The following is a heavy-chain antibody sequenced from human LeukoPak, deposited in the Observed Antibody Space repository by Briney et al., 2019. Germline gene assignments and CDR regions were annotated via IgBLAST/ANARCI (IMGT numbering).Heavy chain of an antibody. D-gene: IGHD1-14*01. CDR1: GFAFSSYV. V-gene: IGHV3-23*01. CDR3: AKDQPLETTLDS. CDR2: ITGGGDTT. Sequence: AGSLRLSCEASGFAFSSYVMSWVRQAPGKGLEWVSTITGGGDTTYYADSVKGLFTISRDNSRNALYLQMNSLRAEDTAVYYCAKDQPLETTLDSWGQGTLVTVSS. J-gene: IGHJ4*02.